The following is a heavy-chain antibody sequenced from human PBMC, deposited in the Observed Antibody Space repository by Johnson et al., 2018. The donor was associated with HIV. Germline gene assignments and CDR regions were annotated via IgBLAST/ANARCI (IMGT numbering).Heavy chain of an antibody. CDR1: GFTFSSYA. Sequence: QVQLVESGGGVVQPGRSLRLSCAASGFTFSSYAMHWVRQAPGKGLEWVAVISYDGSNKYYADSVKGRFIISRDNSKNTLYLQMNSLRAEDTAVYYCARGASGRRGWGAFDIWGQGTMVTVSS. D-gene: IGHD6-19*01. V-gene: IGHV3-30*04. CDR3: ARGASGRRGWGAFDI. J-gene: IGHJ3*02. CDR2: ISYDGSNK.